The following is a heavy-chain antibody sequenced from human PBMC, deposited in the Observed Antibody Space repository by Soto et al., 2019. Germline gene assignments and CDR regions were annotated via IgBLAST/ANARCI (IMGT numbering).Heavy chain of an antibody. J-gene: IGHJ6*03. CDR1: GYTFTSYG. CDR3: ARDLSVVAENPYYYYMDV. D-gene: IGHD2-15*01. CDR2: ISAYNGNT. V-gene: IGHV1-18*01. Sequence: GASVKVSCKASGYTFTSYGISWVRQAPGQGLEWMGWISAYNGNTNYAQKLQGRVTMTTDTSTSTAYMELRSLRSDDTAVYYFARDLSVVAENPYYYYMDVWGKGTSVTVSS.